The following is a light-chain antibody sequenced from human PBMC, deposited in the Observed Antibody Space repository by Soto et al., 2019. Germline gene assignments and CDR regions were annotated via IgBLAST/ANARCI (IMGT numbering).Light chain of an antibody. V-gene: IGLV2-23*01. CDR3: CSYATSSTYV. CDR2: EGS. Sequence: QSALTQPASVSGSPGQSITISCTGTSSDVGNYNLVSWYQQHPGKAPKLMTYEGSKRPSGLSNRFSGSKSGNTASLTISGLQAEDEADYYCCSYATSSTYVFGTGTKVTVL. J-gene: IGLJ1*01. CDR1: SSDVGNYNL.